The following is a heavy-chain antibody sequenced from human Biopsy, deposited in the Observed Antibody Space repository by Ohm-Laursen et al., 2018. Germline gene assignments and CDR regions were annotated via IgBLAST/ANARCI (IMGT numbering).Heavy chain of an antibody. Sequence: SLRLSCAASGFIFSDYYMSWIRQAPGKGLEWVSNINSVGTIYYADSVKGRFTISRDNAKQSVHLQMNSLRAEDTAVYYCVTEVGGVSSWYNNWGQGTLVTVSS. CDR3: VTEVGGVSSWYNN. J-gene: IGHJ4*02. D-gene: IGHD6-13*01. CDR2: INSVGTI. V-gene: IGHV3-11*01. CDR1: GFIFSDYY.